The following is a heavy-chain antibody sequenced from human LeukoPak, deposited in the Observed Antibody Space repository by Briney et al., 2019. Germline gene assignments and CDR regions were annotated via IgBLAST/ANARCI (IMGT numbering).Heavy chain of an antibody. J-gene: IGHJ3*02. CDR2: ISWNTGNK. Sequence: GGSLRLSCAAAGVIFDNYAMHWVRQAPGKGLEWVSRISWNTGNKDYADSVKGRFTISRDNDKNSLFLQMNSLRPEDTALYYCVKGTTFDAFDMWGQGTMVIVFS. D-gene: IGHD3-16*01. V-gene: IGHV3-9*01. CDR3: VKGTTFDAFDM. CDR1: GVIFDNYA.